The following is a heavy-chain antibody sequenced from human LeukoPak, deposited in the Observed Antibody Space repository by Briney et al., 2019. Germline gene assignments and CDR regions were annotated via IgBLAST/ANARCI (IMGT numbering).Heavy chain of an antibody. CDR3: ARGQEADELLLDY. J-gene: IGHJ4*02. CDR1: GYTFTSYD. Sequence: ASMKVSCKASGYTFTSYDINWVRQATGQGLEWMGWMNPNSGNTGYAQKFQGRVTMTRNTSISTAYMELSSLRSEDTAVYYCARGQEADELLLDYWGQGTLVTVSS. D-gene: IGHD2-15*01. V-gene: IGHV1-8*01. CDR2: MNPNSGNT.